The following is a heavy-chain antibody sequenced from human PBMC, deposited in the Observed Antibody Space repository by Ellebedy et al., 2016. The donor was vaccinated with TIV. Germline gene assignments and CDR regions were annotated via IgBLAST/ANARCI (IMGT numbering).Heavy chain of an antibody. V-gene: IGHV3-21*01. CDR1: GFTFSSYS. Sequence: GESLKISXAASGFTFSSYSMNWVRQAPGKGLEWVSSISSSSSYIYYADSVKGRFTISRDNAKNSLYLQMNSLRAEDTAVYYCARDRMVRGAYFDYWGQGTLVTVSS. CDR3: ARDRMVRGAYFDY. D-gene: IGHD3-10*01. CDR2: ISSSSSYI. J-gene: IGHJ4*02.